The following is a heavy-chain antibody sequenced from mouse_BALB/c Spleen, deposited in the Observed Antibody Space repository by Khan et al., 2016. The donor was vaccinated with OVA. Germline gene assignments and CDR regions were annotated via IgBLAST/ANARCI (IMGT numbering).Heavy chain of an antibody. D-gene: IGHD6-1*01. J-gene: IGHJ4*01. V-gene: IGHV1-69*01. Sequence: QVQLQQSGAELVMPGASVKMSCKASGYTFTDYWMHWVKQRPGQGLEWIGAIDISDNYTRYNQKFKGKATLTVDESSSTAYMQLSSLTSEDSAVYYGASLAVYAMDYWGQGTSVTVSS. CDR3: ASLAVYAMDY. CDR2: IDISDNYT. CDR1: GYTFTDYW.